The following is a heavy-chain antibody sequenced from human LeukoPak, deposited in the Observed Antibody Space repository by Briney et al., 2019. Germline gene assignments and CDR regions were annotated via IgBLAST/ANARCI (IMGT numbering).Heavy chain of an antibody. CDR1: GFTFSSYW. J-gene: IGHJ4*02. D-gene: IGHD3-22*01. V-gene: IGHV3-7*01. Sequence: GGSLRLSCAASGFTFSSYWMSWVRQAPGKGLEWVANIIQDGSEKYYVDSVKGRFTISRDNAKKSLYLQMNSLRAEDTAVYYCARDGASSGYDFDYWGQGTLVTVSS. CDR2: IIQDGSEK. CDR3: ARDGASSGYDFDY.